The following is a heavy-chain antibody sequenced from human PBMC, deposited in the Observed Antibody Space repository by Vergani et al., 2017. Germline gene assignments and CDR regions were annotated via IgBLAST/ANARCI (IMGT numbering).Heavy chain of an antibody. CDR1: GGSISSGGYY. D-gene: IGHD3-3*01. CDR3: ARDATYYDFWSGYEGFGYFDY. Sequence: QVQLQESGPGLVKPSQTLSLTCTVSGGSISSGGYYWSWIRQHPGKGLEWIGYIYYSGSTYYNPSLERRLTISVNTSKNQFSLKLSSVTAEDTAVYYCARDATYYDFWSGYEGFGYFDYWGQGTLVTVSS. J-gene: IGHJ4*02. V-gene: IGHV4-31*03. CDR2: IYYSGST.